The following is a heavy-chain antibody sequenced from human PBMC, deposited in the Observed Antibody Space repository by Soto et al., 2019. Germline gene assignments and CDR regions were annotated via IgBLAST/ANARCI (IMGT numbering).Heavy chain of an antibody. Sequence: SVKVSCKASGGTFSSYAISWVRQAPGQGLEWMGGIIPIFGTANYAQKFQGRVTITADESTSTAYMELSSLRSEDTAVYYCAEPNGGLRLGELSSYYYYYGMDVWGQGTTVTVSS. V-gene: IGHV1-69*13. D-gene: IGHD3-16*02. CDR3: AEPNGGLRLGELSSYYYYYGMDV. J-gene: IGHJ6*02. CDR1: GGTFSSYA. CDR2: IIPIFGTA.